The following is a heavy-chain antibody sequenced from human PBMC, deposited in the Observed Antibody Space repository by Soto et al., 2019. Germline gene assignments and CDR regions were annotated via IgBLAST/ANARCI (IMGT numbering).Heavy chain of an antibody. CDR1: GFTFDDYA. J-gene: IGHJ6*02. CDR2: ISWNSGSI. D-gene: IGHD2-8*02. V-gene: IGHV3-9*01. Sequence: EVQLVESGGGLVQPGRSLRLSCAASGFTFDDYAMHWVRQAPGKGLEWVSGISWNSGSIGYADSVKGRFTISGDNANNSLARERNILTAEDPSWYYGAKGGVLDHDYGMDVWGQGTTVTVSS. CDR3: AKGGVLDHDYGMDV.